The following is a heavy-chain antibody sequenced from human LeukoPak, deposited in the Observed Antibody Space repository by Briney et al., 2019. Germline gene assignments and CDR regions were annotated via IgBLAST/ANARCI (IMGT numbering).Heavy chain of an antibody. CDR2: IHCSGST. V-gene: IGHV4-39*07. J-gene: IGHJ6*03. D-gene: IGHD2-15*01. CDR3: ARGYCSGGSCYSYYYYNYMDV. CDR1: GGSISSSSYY. Sequence: PSETLSLTCTVSGGSISSSSYYWGWIRQPPGKGLEWIGSIHCSGSTNYNPSLKSRVTISVDTSKNQFSLKLSSVTAADTAVYYCARGYCSGGSCYSYYYYNYMDVWGKGTTVTVSS.